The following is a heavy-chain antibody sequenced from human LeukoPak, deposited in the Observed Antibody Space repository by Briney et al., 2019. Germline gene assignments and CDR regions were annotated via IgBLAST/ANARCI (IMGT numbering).Heavy chain of an antibody. CDR3: AKDLDYGSGLDY. D-gene: IGHD3-10*01. V-gene: IGHV3-74*01. J-gene: IGHJ4*02. CDR1: GFTFSSYA. CDR2: IKSDGRST. Sequence: AGGSLRLSCAASGFTFSSYAMNWVRQAPGKGLVWVSRIKSDGRSTSYADSVKGRFTISRDNSKNTLYLQMNSLRAEDTAVYYCAKDLDYGSGLDYWGQGTLVTVSS.